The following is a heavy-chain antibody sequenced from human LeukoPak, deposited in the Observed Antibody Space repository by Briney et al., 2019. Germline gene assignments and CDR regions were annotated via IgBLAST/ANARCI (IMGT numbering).Heavy chain of an antibody. J-gene: IGHJ3*02. CDR1: GGSFSGYY. V-gene: IGHV4-34*01. CDR3: AREGGGMGAFDI. CDR2: INYSGST. D-gene: IGHD3-16*01. Sequence: SETLSLTCAVYGGSFSGYYWSWIRQPPGKGLEWIGEINYSGSTNYNPSLKSRVTISVDTSKNQFSLKLSSVTAADTAVYYCAREGGGMGAFDIWGQGTMVTVSS.